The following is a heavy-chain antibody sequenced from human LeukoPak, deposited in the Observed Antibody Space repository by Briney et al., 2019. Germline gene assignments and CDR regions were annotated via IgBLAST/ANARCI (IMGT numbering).Heavy chain of an antibody. CDR2: ISGSGGST. V-gene: IGHV3-23*01. CDR1: GFTFSSYA. J-gene: IGHJ4*02. D-gene: IGHD3-22*01. CDR3: AKGGRITMIVVVITEYYFDY. Sequence: GGSLRLSCAASGFTFSSYAMGWVRQAPGKGLEWVSAISGSGGSTYYADSVKGRFTISRDNSKNTLYLQMNSLRAEDTAVYYCAKGGRITMIVVVITEYYFDYWGQGPWSPSPQ.